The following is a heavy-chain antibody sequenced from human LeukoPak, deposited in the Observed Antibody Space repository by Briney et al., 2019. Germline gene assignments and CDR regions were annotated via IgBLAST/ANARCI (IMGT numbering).Heavy chain of an antibody. D-gene: IGHD5-12*01. J-gene: IGHJ5*02. Sequence: GASVKVSCKASGYTFTNNYMHWVRQAPGQGLEWMGIINPSGDNTWYAQKFQGRVTLTRDMATSTDYMEASSLRSEDTAVYYCARDNSLGDSAWWFDPWGQGTLVTVSS. CDR2: INPSGDNT. CDR3: ARDNSLGDSAWWFDP. V-gene: IGHV1-46*01. CDR1: GYTFTNNY.